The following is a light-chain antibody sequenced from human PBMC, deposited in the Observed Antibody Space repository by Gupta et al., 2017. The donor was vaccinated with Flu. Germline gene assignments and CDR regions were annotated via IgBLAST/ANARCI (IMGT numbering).Light chain of an antibody. Sequence: FTLTSSVWDRVTSPAHASQIRSICLAWFQQKPGQAPKLLIYKASSLESGVTSRFSGSGAGTEFTLTISSLQPDDFATYYCQHYKIYPYTFGQGTKLEIK. CDR2: KAS. CDR3: QHYKIYPYT. CDR1: QIRSIC. J-gene: IGKJ2*01. V-gene: IGKV1-5*03.